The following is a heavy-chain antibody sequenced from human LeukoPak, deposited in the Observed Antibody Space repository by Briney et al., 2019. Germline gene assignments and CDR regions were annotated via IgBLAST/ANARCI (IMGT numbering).Heavy chain of an antibody. CDR1: GDSINSLDL. D-gene: IGHD3-22*01. V-gene: IGHV4-4*02. Sequence: SGTLSLTCTVSGDSINSLDLWSWVRQPPGKGLEWIGEMYLSGTTHSNPSVMSRVTISIDKSKNQFFLNSSSVTAADTAVYYCAGLVGRYSSGLYYYYFDYWGQGTLVTVSS. CDR3: AGLVGRYSSGLYYYYFDY. J-gene: IGHJ4*02. CDR2: MYLSGTT.